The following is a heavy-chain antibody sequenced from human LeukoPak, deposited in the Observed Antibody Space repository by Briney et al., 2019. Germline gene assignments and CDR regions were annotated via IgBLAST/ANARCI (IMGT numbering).Heavy chain of an antibody. CDR3: ARGAVIAAAVLSWFDP. CDR2: IYYSWST. J-gene: IGHJ5*02. CDR1: GGSIGSGGYY. Sequence: PSQTLSLTCAVSGGSIGSGGYYWSWIRQHPGKGLEWIGYIYYSWSTYYNPSLKSRVTISVDTSKNQFSLKLSSVTAADTAVYYCARGAVIAAAVLSWFDPWGQGTLVTVSS. V-gene: IGHV4-31*11. D-gene: IGHD6-13*01.